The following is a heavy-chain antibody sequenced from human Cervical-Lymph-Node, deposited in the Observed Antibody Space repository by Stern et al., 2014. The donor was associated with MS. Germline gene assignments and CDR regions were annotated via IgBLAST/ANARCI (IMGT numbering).Heavy chain of an antibody. Sequence: VQLVQYGGGLVQPGGSLRLSCAASGFTFSSYDMHWVRQATGKGLEWVSAIGTAGDTYYPGSVKGRFTISRENAKNSLYLQMNSLRAGDTAVYYCAREGDYVTFDIWGQGTMVTVSS. CDR1: GFTFSSYD. CDR3: AREGDYVTFDI. CDR2: IGTAGDT. V-gene: IGHV3-13*01. D-gene: IGHD4-17*01. J-gene: IGHJ3*02.